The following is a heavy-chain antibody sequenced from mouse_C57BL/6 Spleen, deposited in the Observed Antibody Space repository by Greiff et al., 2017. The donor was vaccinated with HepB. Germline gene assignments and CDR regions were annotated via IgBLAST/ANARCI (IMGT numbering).Heavy chain of an antibody. CDR1: GFTFSSYG. V-gene: IGHV5-6*01. J-gene: IGHJ2*01. CDR3: ARHPRLSGFDY. CDR2: ISSGGSYT. Sequence: EVKLVESGGDLVKPGGSLKLSCAASGFTFSSYGMSWVRQTPDKRLEWVATISSGGSYTYYPDSVKGRFTISRDNAKNTLYLQMSSLKSEDTAMYYCARHPRLSGFDYWGQGTTLTVSS.